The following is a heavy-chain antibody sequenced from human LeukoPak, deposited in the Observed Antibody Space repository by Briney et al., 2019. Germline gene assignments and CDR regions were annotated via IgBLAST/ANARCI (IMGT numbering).Heavy chain of an antibody. Sequence: ASVKVSCKASGYTFTSYGISWVRQAPGQGLEWMGWISAYNGNTNYAQKLQGRVTMTTDTSTSTAYMELRSLRSDDTAVYYCARDTRVDFRVDLHWFDPWGQGTLVTVSS. J-gene: IGHJ5*02. V-gene: IGHV1-18*01. CDR3: ARDTRVDFRVDLHWFDP. CDR1: GYTFTSYG. CDR2: ISAYNGNT. D-gene: IGHD3-10*01.